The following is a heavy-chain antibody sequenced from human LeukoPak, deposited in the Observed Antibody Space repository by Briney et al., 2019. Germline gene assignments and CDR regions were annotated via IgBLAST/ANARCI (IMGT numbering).Heavy chain of an antibody. J-gene: IGHJ4*02. CDR1: GFTFSSYA. V-gene: IGHV3-30-3*01. Sequence: GGSLRLSCAASGFTFSSYAMHWVRQAPGKGLEWVAVISYDGSNKYYADSVKGRFTISRDNSKNTLYLQMNSLRAEDTAVYYCAKARGRVGATTIDYWGQGTLFTVSS. D-gene: IGHD1-26*01. CDR2: ISYDGSNK. CDR3: AKARGRVGATTIDY.